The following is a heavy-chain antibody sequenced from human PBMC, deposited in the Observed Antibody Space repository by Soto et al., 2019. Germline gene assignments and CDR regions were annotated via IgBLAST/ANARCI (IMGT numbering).Heavy chain of an antibody. Sequence: ASVKVSCKASGYTFTSYAMHRVRQAPGQRLEWMGWINAGNGNTKYSQKFQGRVTITRDTSASTAYMELSSLRSEDTAVYYCARSSTIFGVVTPYYYYGMDVWGQGTTVTVSS. V-gene: IGHV1-3*01. J-gene: IGHJ6*02. CDR1: GYTFTSYA. D-gene: IGHD3-3*01. CDR3: ARSSTIFGVVTPYYYYGMDV. CDR2: INAGNGNT.